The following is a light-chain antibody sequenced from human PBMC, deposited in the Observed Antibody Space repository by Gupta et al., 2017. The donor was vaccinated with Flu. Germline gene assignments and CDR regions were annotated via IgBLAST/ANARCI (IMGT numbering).Light chain of an antibody. J-gene: IGKJ4*01. Sequence: DRVSITCRASQSISSYLNWYQQKPGKAPKLLIYTASGLQSGVPSRFGGSGSGTEFTLTISSLQPEDFATYYCQQSLSTPLTFGGGTKVEIK. CDR2: TAS. CDR1: QSISSY. V-gene: IGKV1-39*01. CDR3: QQSLSTPLT.